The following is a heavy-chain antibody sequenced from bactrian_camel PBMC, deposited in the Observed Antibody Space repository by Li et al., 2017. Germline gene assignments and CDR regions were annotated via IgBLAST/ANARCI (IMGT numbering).Heavy chain of an antibody. V-gene: IGHV3S6*01. Sequence: HVQLVESGGGLVQPGVSLRLSCSAGAFTSMYWWMGWVRQTPGKGLEWVASIWRAGRGTNYDDSVKGRFFISRDDVKKVLYLQMNSLKSEDTARYYCVTLVTMDMTSATGARGPRSPSP. D-gene: IGHD4*01. CDR2: IWRAGRGT. CDR1: AFTSMYWW. CDR3: VTLVTMDMTSAT. J-gene: IGHJ4*01.